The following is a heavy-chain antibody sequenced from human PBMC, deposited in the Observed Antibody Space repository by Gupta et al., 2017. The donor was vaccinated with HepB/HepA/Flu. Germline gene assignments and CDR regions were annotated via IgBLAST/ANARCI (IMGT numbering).Heavy chain of an antibody. Sequence: QVQLQESGPGLVKPSQTLSLTCTVSGGSISSGGYYWSWIRQHPGKGLEWIGYIYYSGSTYYNPSRKSRVTISVDTSKNQVSLKLSSVTAADTAVYYCARGEGRGTTGWFDPWGQGTLVTVSS. D-gene: IGHD1-7*01. CDR3: ARGEGRGTTGWFDP. CDR1: GGSISSGGYY. J-gene: IGHJ5*02. V-gene: IGHV4-31*03. CDR2: IYYSGST.